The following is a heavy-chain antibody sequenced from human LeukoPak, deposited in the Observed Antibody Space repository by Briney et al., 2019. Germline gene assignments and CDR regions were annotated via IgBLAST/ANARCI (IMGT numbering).Heavy chain of an antibody. CDR2: TYYRSKWYN. D-gene: IGHD3/OR15-3a*01. CDR1: GDSVSSNNAA. Sequence: SQTLSLTCGISGDSVSSNNAAWNWIRQSPSRGLEWLGRTYYRSKWYNDYAVSMKGRITINPDTSKNQFSLQLNSVTPEDTAVYYCARSADWDFDYWGQGTLVTVSS. V-gene: IGHV6-1*01. J-gene: IGHJ4*02. CDR3: ARSADWDFDY.